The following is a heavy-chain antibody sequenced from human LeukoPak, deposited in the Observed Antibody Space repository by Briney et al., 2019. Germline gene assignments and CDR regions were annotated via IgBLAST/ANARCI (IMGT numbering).Heavy chain of an antibody. V-gene: IGHV3-30*18. CDR1: GFSFSNYG. CDR2: ISYDGRNK. D-gene: IGHD6-19*01. Sequence: GGSLRLSCAASGFSFSNYGMHWVRQAPGKGLEWVAVISYDGRNKYFADSVKGRLTISRDNSKNTVYLEMNSLRDEDTAVYYCAKDKRGSSGWYDHRGQGTLVTVSS. J-gene: IGHJ5*02. CDR3: AKDKRGSSGWYDH.